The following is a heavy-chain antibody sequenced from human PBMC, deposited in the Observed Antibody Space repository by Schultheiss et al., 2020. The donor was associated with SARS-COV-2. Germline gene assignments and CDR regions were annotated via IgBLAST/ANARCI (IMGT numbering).Heavy chain of an antibody. Sequence: GGSLRLSCSASGFTFSSYAMHWVRQAPGKGLEYVSAISSNGGSTYYADSVKGRFTISRDNPKNSLYLQMNSLRAEDTAVYYCAKGYSSSWYYFDYWGQGTLVTVSS. J-gene: IGHJ4*02. CDR3: AKGYSSSWYYFDY. CDR2: ISSNGGST. D-gene: IGHD6-13*01. CDR1: GFTFSSYA. V-gene: IGHV3-64*04.